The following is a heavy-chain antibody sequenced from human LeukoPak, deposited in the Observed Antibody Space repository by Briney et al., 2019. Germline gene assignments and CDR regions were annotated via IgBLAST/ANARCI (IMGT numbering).Heavy chain of an antibody. CDR3: AREVAKDIVAVPAAADAGTFDP. J-gene: IGHJ5*02. V-gene: IGHV1-69*04. CDR2: IIPIFGIA. CDR1: GGTFSSYA. Sequence: GASVKVSCKASGGTFSSYAISWVRQAPGQGLEWMGRIIPIFGIANYAQKFQGRVTITADKSTSTAYMELSSLRSEDTAVYYCAREVAKDIVAVPAAADAGTFDPWGQGTLVTVSS. D-gene: IGHD2-2*01.